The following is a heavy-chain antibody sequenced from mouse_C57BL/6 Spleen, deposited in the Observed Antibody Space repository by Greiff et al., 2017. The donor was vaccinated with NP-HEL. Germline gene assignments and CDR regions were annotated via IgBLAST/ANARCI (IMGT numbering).Heavy chain of an antibody. D-gene: IGHD2-3*01. CDR2: IYPSDSET. CDR1: GYTFTSYW. J-gene: IGHJ3*01. Sequence: VQLQQPGAELVRPGSSVKLSCKASGYTFTSYWMDWVKQRPGQGLEWIGNIYPSDSETHYNQKFKDKATLTVDKSSSTAYMQLSSLTSEDSAVYYCARDGDGYYGFAYWGQGTLVTVSA. CDR3: ARDGDGYYGFAY. V-gene: IGHV1-61*01.